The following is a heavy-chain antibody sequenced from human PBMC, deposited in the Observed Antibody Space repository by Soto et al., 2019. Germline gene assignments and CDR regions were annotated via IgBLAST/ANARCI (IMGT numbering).Heavy chain of an antibody. CDR3: ARLYYYDSSGWSDAFEI. J-gene: IGHJ3*02. CDR2: IDPSDSYT. Sequence: PGESLKISCKGSGYSFTSYWISWVRQMPGKGLEWMGRIDPSDSYTNYSPSFQGHVTISADKSISTAYLQWSSLKASDTAMYYCARLYYYDSSGWSDAFEIWGQGTMVTVSS. V-gene: IGHV5-10-1*01. CDR1: GYSFTSYW. D-gene: IGHD3-22*01.